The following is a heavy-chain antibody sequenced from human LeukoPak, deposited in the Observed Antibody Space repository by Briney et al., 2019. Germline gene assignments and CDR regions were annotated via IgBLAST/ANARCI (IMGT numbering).Heavy chain of an antibody. J-gene: IGHJ4*02. CDR2: INPSGGGT. Sequence: ASVKVSCKTSGYTVTSYYMHWVRQAPGQGLEWMGIINPSGGGTSYTQKFQGRVTMTRDTSTSTDYMEVSSLRSEDTAVYYCATSESSYYTRWGQGTLVTVSS. CDR3: ATSESSYYTR. V-gene: IGHV1-46*01. D-gene: IGHD3-3*01. CDR1: GYTVTSYY.